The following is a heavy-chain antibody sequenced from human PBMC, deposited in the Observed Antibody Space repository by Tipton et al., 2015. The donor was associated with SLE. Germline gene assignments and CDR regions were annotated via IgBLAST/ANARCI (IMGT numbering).Heavy chain of an antibody. D-gene: IGHD3-16*02. CDR2: IYYSGST. CDR1: GGSISSHY. V-gene: IGHV4-59*11. CDR3: ARDQTRYYDYVWGSYPPGLDV. J-gene: IGHJ6*02. Sequence: LRLSCTVSGGSISSHYWSWIRQPPGKGLEWIGYIYYSGSTNYNPSLKSRVTISVDTSKNQFSLKLSSVTAADTAVYYCARDQTRYYDYVWGSYPPGLDVWGQGTTVTVSS.